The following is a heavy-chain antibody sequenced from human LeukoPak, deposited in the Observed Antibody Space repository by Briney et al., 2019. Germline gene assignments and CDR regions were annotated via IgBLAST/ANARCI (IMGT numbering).Heavy chain of an antibody. Sequence: SETLSLTCAVYGGSLSGYYWSWIRQPPGKGLEWIGEFNHSGSTNYNPSLKSRVTISVDTSKNQFSLKLSSVTAADTAVYYCARRRVNYDFWSGYLTHFDYWGQGTLVTVSS. CDR1: GGSLSGYY. V-gene: IGHV4-34*01. J-gene: IGHJ4*02. D-gene: IGHD3-3*01. CDR3: ARRRVNYDFWSGYLTHFDY. CDR2: FNHSGST.